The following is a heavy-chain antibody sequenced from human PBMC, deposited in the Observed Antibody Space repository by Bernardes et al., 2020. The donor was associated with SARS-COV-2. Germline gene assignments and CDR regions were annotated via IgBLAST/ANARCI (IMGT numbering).Heavy chain of an antibody. CDR3: AREHDYGDYGHYFDY. J-gene: IGHJ4*02. Sequence: SETLSLTCTVSGGSISSGSYYWSWIRQPAGKGLEWIGRIYTSGSTNYNPSLKSRVTISVDTSKNQFSLKLSSVTAADTAVYYCAREHDYGDYGHYFDYWGQGTLVTVSS. CDR2: IYTSGST. D-gene: IGHD4-17*01. V-gene: IGHV4-61*02. CDR1: GGSISSGSYY.